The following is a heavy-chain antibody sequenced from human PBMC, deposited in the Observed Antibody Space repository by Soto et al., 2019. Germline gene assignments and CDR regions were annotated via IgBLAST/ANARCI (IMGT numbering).Heavy chain of an antibody. Sequence: PGGSLRLSCAASAFTFSDYYMSWIRQAPGKGLEWVSYFSNSGSTMFYADSVKGRFTISRDNAKNSVYLHMHSLRAEDTAVYYCARDAGSGDHDSGYHYAFDYWGQGTLVTVSS. CDR1: AFTFSDYY. V-gene: IGHV3-11*01. D-gene: IGHD3-22*01. CDR2: FSNSGSTM. CDR3: ARDAGSGDHDSGYHYAFDY. J-gene: IGHJ4*02.